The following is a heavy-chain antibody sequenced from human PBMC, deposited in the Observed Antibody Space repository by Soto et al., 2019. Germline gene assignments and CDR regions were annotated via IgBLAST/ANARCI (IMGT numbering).Heavy chain of an antibody. Sequence: ASVKVSCKASGYTFTSYGISWVRQAPGQGLEWMGWISAYDVNTNYAQKLQGRVTMTTDTSTSTAYMELRSLRSDDTAVYYCARDFYHYYDSSGYPYYFDYWGQG. CDR3: ARDFYHYYDSSGYPYYFDY. CDR1: GYTFTSYG. CDR2: ISAYDVNT. J-gene: IGHJ4*02. V-gene: IGHV1-18*01. D-gene: IGHD3-22*01.